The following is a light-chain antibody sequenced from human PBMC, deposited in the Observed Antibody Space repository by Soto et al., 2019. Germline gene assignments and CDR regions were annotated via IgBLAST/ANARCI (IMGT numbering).Light chain of an antibody. Sequence: DIVMTQSPDSLAVSLGERATINCKSSQSVLYSPNNKNYLTWYQHKPGQPPKMLIYWASIRESGVPDRFSCSGSGTDFTLTTSSLQSEDVAVYYCKQYHMWPSWTFGKGTKVEMK. J-gene: IGKJ1*01. V-gene: IGKV4-1*01. CDR3: KQYHMWPSWT. CDR2: WAS. CDR1: QSVLYSPNNKNY.